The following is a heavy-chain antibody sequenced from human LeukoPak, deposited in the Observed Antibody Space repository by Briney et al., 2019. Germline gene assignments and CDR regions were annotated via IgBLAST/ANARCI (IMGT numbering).Heavy chain of an antibody. CDR3: ARDYYYDSSGLSFRFTGY. CDR1: GFTFSSYS. Sequence: PGGSLRLSCAASGFTFSSYSMNWVRQAPGKGLEWVSYISSSSSTIYYADSVKGRFTISRDNAKNSLYLQMNSLRAEDTAVYYCARDYYYDSSGLSFRFTGYWGQGTLVTVSS. J-gene: IGHJ4*02. D-gene: IGHD3-22*01. CDR2: ISSSSSTI. V-gene: IGHV3-48*01.